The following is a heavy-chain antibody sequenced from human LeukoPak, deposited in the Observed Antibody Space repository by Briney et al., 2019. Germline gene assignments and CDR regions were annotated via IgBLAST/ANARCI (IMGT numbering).Heavy chain of an antibody. J-gene: IGHJ6*03. D-gene: IGHD3-10*01. V-gene: IGHV3-30*02. CDR2: IRYDGSNK. CDR1: GFTFSSYG. Sequence: GGSLGLSCAASGFTFSSYGMHWVRQAPGKGLEWVAFIRYDGSNKYYADSVKGRFTISRDNSKNTLYLQMNSLRAEDTAVYYCANLRGYGSGSYLWFGYYYYYMDVWGKGTTVTISS. CDR3: ANLRGYGSGSYLWFGYYYYYMDV.